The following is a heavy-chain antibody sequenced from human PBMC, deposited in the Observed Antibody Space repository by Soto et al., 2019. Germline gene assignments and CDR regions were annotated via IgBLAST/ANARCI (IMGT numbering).Heavy chain of an antibody. CDR3: ARVVFSSGSPDY. D-gene: IGHD1-26*01. CDR1: GFTFSSYS. Sequence: PGGSLRLSCAASGFTFSSYSMNWVRQAPGKGLEWVSSISSSSSYIYYADSVKGRFTISRDNAKNSLYLQMNSLRAEDTAVYYCARVVFSSGSPDYWGQGTLVTVSS. CDR2: ISSSSSYI. J-gene: IGHJ4*02. V-gene: IGHV3-21*01.